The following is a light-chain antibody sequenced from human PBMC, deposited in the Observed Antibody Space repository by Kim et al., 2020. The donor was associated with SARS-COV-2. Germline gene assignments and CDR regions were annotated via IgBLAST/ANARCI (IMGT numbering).Light chain of an antibody. CDR2: EVT. CDR3: SSYTCSSPLWV. J-gene: IGLJ3*02. CDR1: SRDIGGYNY. V-gene: IGLV2-8*01. Sequence: QSALTQHPSASGSPGQSASISCTGTSRDIGGYNYVSWYQQYPGRAPKLIISEVTKRPSGVPDRFSGSRSGNTASLTVTGLQAEDEAYYYCSSYTCSSPLWVFGGGTQLTFL.